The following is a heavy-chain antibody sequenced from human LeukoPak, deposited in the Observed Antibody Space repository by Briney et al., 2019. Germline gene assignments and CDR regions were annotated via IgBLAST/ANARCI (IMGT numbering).Heavy chain of an antibody. J-gene: IGHJ6*03. V-gene: IGHV4-61*01. CDR1: GYSISSSYY. CDR3: ARSVEGYCRGGSCYYYSYYMDV. CDR2: IYYSGST. Sequence: SETLSLTCTVSGYSISSSYYWSWIRQPPGKGLEWIGYIYYSGSTNYNPSLKSRVTISVDTSKNQFSLKLSSVTAADTAVYYCARSVEGYCRGGSCYYYSYYMDVWGKGTTVTVSS. D-gene: IGHD2-15*01.